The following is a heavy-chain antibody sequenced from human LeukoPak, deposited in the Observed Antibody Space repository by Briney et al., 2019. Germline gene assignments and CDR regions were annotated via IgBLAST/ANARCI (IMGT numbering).Heavy chain of an antibody. J-gene: IGHJ6*03. CDR1: GYTFTGYY. CDR2: SNPNSGGA. Sequence: AASVKVSCKASGYTFTGYYMHWVRQAPGQGLEWMGWSNPNSGGANYAQKFQGRVTMTRDTSISTAYMELSRLRSDDTAVYYCARVRAGEVAGTYDYYYYMDVWGKGTTVTVSS. V-gene: IGHV1-2*02. CDR3: ARVRAGEVAGTYDYYYYMDV. D-gene: IGHD6-19*01.